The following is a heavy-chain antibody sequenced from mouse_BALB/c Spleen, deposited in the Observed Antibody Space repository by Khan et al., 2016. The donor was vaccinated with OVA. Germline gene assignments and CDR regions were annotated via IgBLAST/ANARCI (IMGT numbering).Heavy chain of an antibody. D-gene: IGHD4-1*02. CDR3: ARSNSYWYFDV. J-gene: IGHJ1*01. V-gene: IGHV9-3-1*01. Sequence: QIQLVQSGPELEKPGETVKISCKASGYTFTNYGMNWVKQAPGKGLKWMGWINTYTGQPTYADDFKGRFAFSLDTSASTAYLQINNLKNEDTATYFCARSNSYWYFDVWGAGTTVTVSS. CDR2: INTYTGQP. CDR1: GYTFTNYG.